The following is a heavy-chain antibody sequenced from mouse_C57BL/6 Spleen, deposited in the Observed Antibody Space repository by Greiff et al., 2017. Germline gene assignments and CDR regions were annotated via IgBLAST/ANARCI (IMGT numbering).Heavy chain of an antibody. J-gene: IGHJ3*01. D-gene: IGHD2-4*01. CDR1: GYTFTSYW. Sequence: QVQLQQPGAELVKPGASVKMSCKASGYTFTSYWITWVKQRPGQGLEWIGDIYPGSGSTNYNEKFKSKATLTVDTSSSTAYMQLSSLTSEDSAVYYCARGIYYDSVLFAYWGQGTLVTVSA. V-gene: IGHV1-55*01. CDR3: ARGIYYDSVLFAY. CDR2: IYPGSGST.